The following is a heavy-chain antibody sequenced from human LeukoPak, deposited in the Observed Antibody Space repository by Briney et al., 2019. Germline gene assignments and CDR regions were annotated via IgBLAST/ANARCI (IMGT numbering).Heavy chain of an antibody. CDR3: ATQGRGYYDSSGLYYCDY. CDR1: GGSISSYY. Sequence: SETLSLTCTVSGGSISSYYWGWIRQPPGKGLEWIGSIYHSGSTYYNPSLKSRVTISVDTSKNQFSLKLSSVTAADTAVYYCATQGRGYYDSSGLYYCDYWGQGTLVTVSS. J-gene: IGHJ4*02. D-gene: IGHD3-22*01. V-gene: IGHV4-38-2*02. CDR2: IYHSGST.